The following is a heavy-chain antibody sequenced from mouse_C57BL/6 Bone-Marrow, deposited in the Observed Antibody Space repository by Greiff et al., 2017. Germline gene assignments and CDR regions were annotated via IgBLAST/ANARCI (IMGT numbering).Heavy chain of an antibody. CDR2: IRNKANGYTT. CDR1: GFTFTAYY. V-gene: IGHV7-3*01. CDR3: ARYGPGRYYFDY. Sequence: EVQLVESGGGLVQPGGSLSLSCAASGFTFTAYYMSWVRQPPGKALEWLGFIRNKANGYTTEYSASVKGRFTISRDNSQSILYLQMNALRAEDSATYYCARYGPGRYYFDYWGQGTTLTVSS. J-gene: IGHJ2*01.